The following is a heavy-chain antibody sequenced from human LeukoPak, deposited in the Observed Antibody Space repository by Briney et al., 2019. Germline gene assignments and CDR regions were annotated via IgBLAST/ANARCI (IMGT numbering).Heavy chain of an antibody. D-gene: IGHD2-21*02. CDR2: IYYSGST. V-gene: IGHV4-30-4*08. CDR1: GGSISSGDYY. CDR3: ARVRGVTDWFDP. Sequence: PSETLSLTCTVSGGSISSGDYYWSWIRQPPGKGLEWIGYIYYSGSTYYNPSLKSRVTISVDTSKNQFSLKLSSVTAADTAVYYCARVRGVTDWFDPWGQGPLVTVSS. J-gene: IGHJ5*02.